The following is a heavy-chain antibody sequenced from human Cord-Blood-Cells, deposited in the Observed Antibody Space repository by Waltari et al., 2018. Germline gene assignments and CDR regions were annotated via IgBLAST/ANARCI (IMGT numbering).Heavy chain of an antibody. CDR3: ARDLYKNNRRGRYYFDY. CDR2: ISAYNGNT. V-gene: IGHV1-18*01. CDR1: GYTFTSYA. D-gene: IGHD1-20*01. J-gene: IGHJ4*02. Sequence: QVQLVQSGAEVKKPGASVKVSCKASGYTFTSYAISWVRQAPRQGLEWMGWISAYNGNTNYAQKLQGRVTMTTDTSTSTAYMELRSLRSDDTAVYYCARDLYKNNRRGRYYFDYWGQGTLVTVSS.